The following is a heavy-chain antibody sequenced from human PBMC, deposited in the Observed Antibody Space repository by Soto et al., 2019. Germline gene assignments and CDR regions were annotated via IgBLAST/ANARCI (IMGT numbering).Heavy chain of an antibody. CDR1: GFTFSSYA. CDR2: ISGSGTSA. Sequence: EVKLLESGGGLVQPGGSLRLSCAASGFTFSSYAMSWVRQAPGKGLGWVSTISGSGTSAYYADSVKGRFTISRDNSKNTLYLQMNSLRAEDMAVYYCAKVYSGWYSHFDSWGQGTLVTVSS. CDR3: AKVYSGWYSHFDS. J-gene: IGHJ4*02. D-gene: IGHD6-19*01. V-gene: IGHV3-23*01.